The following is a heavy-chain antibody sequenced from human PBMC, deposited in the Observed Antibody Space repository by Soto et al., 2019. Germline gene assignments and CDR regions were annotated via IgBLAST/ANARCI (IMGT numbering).Heavy chain of an antibody. CDR3: ATPPGGGGY. J-gene: IGHJ4*02. Sequence: EVQLVESGGGLIQPGGSLRLSCAVSGFTVSNNYMSWVRQAPGKGLEGVSVIYSGGYTAYGDSVKGRFTISRDNSKNTLSLQKTSPGADEPAVLSGATPPGGGGYWGQGTLVTVSS. D-gene: IGHD2-15*01. V-gene: IGHV3-53*01. CDR1: GFTVSNNY. CDR2: IYSGGYT.